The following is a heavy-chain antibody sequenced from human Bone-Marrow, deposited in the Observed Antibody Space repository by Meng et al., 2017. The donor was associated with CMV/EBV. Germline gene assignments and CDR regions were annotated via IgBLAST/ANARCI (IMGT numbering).Heavy chain of an antibody. CDR1: SESFSGYY. D-gene: IGHD3-10*01. Sequence: SETLSLTCAVYSESFSGYYWTWIRQSPGKGLEWIGEMNHRRSANYNPSLKSRATISVDKSKSQFSLKLNSLTAADTAVYYCARGRGRLDYWGQGMLATVSS. CDR2: MNHRRSA. J-gene: IGHJ4*02. CDR3: ARGRGRLDY. V-gene: IGHV4-34*01.